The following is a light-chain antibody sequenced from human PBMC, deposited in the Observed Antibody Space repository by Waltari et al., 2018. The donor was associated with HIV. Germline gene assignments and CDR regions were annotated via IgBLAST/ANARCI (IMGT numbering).Light chain of an antibody. J-gene: IGLJ2*01. CDR1: WQDIGSNH. Sequence: QSVLTQPPSASATAGQRVAISCSGTWQDIGSNHVNWYQQLPGTAPKLLIYGNNPRPSVVPDRFSGSKAGTSASLAISGLQSEDEAVYYCAPCDDSRNGWIFGGGTKLTVL. V-gene: IGLV1-44*01. CDR3: APCDDSRNGWI. CDR2: GNN.